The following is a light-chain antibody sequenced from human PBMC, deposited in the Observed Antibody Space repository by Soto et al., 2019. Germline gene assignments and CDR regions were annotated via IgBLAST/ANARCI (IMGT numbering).Light chain of an antibody. CDR1: SSDVGGYKY. Sequence: ALTQPASVSGSPGQSITISCTGTSSDVGGYKYVSWYQLHPGTAPKLVIYDVTNRPSGVSNRFSGSKSGNTASLTISGLQAEDEADYFCSSYTSTSTLFGTGTKLTVL. CDR3: SSYTSTSTL. CDR2: DVT. V-gene: IGLV2-14*01. J-gene: IGLJ1*01.